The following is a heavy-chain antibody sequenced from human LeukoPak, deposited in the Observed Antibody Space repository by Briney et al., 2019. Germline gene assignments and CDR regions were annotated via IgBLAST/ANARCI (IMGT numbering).Heavy chain of an antibody. D-gene: IGHD2-2*01. CDR3: ARDMRLRAFDI. CDR1: GFTFSSYS. V-gene: IGHV3-21*01. CDR2: ISSGSSYI. Sequence: GGSLRLSCAASGFTFSSYSMNWVRQAPGKGLEWVSSISSGSSYIYYADSVKGRFTISRDNAKNSLYLQMNSLRAEDTAVYYCARDMRLRAFDIWGQGTMVTVSS. J-gene: IGHJ3*02.